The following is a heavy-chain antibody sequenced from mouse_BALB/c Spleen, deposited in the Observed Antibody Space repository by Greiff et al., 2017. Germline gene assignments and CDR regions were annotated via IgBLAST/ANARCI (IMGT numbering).Heavy chain of an antibody. CDR3: ARGYGSSPYAMDY. D-gene: IGHD1-1*01. V-gene: IGHV1-63*02. J-gene: IGHJ4*01. CDR1: GYTFTNYW. CDR2: IYPGGGYT. Sequence: VKLQESGAELVRPGTSVKISCKASGYTFTNYWLGWVKQRPGHGLEWIGDIYPGGGYTNYNEKFKGKATLTADTSSSTAYMQLSSLTSEDSAVYFCARGYGSSPYAMDYWGQGTSVTVSS.